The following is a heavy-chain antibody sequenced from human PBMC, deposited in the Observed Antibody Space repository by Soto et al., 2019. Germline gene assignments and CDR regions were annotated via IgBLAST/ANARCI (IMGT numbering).Heavy chain of an antibody. CDR2: ISGSTGST. CDR3: AKFRDWNYSNWFDP. D-gene: IGHD1-7*01. J-gene: IGHJ5*02. Sequence: GGSLRLSCAASGFTFSSYAMSWVRQAPGKGLEWVSAISGSTGSTYYADSVKGRFTISRDNSKNTLYLQMNSLRAEDTAVYYCAKFRDWNYSNWFDPWGQGTLVTVSS. V-gene: IGHV3-23*01. CDR1: GFTFSSYA.